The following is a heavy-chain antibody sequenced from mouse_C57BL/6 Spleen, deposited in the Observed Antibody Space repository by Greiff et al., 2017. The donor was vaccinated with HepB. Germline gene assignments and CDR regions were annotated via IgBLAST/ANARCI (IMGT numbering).Heavy chain of an antibody. V-gene: IGHV1-55*01. D-gene: IGHD2-2*01. CDR2: IYPGSGST. J-gene: IGHJ2*01. Sequence: VQLQQPGAELVKPGASVKMSCKASGYTFTSYWITWVKQRPGQGLEWIGDIYPGSGSTNYNEKFKSKATLTVDTSSSTAYMQLSSLTSEDSAVYYCARGLRRGGDFDYWGQGTTLTVSS. CDR3: ARGLRRGGDFDY. CDR1: GYTFTSYW.